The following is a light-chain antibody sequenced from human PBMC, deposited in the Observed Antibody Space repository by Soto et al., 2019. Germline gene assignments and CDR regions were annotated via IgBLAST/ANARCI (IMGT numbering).Light chain of an antibody. CDR3: QQYNNWRPPWT. V-gene: IGKV3-15*01. J-gene: IGKJ1*01. Sequence: EIVMTQSPATLSVSPGERATLSCRASQSVSSNLTWYQQKPGQAPRLLIYGASTRATGIPARFSGSGSGTEITLTISSRQSEDFAVYYCQQYNNWRPPWTFGQGTKVEIK. CDR1: QSVSSN. CDR2: GAS.